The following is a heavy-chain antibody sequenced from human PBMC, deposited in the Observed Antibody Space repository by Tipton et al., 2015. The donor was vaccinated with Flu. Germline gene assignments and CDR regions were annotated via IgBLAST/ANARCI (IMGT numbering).Heavy chain of an antibody. CDR2: IFYSGNS. D-gene: IGHD4-11*01. J-gene: IGHJ5*02. Sequence: TLSLTCTVSGGSIGSYYWNWIRQPPGKGLEWIGNIFYSGNSKYNPSLKSRVTISVDTSKNQFSLRVFSVTAADTAVYYCARRDYSNYVSDPKNWFDPWGQGILVTVSS. CDR1: GGSIGSYY. V-gene: IGHV4-59*08. CDR3: ARRDYSNYVSDPKNWFDP.